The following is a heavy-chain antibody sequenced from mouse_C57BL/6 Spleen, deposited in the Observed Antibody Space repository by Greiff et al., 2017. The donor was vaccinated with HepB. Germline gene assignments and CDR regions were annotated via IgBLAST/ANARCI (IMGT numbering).Heavy chain of an antibody. CDR3: AVGGSGYGWFAY. V-gene: IGHV1-52*01. CDR2: IDPSDSET. CDR1: GYTFTSYW. Sequence: VQLKQPGAELVRPGSSVKLSCKASGYTFTSYWMHWVKQRPIQGLEWIGNIDPSDSETHYNQKFKDKATLTVDKSSSTAYMQLSSLTSEDSAVYYCAVGGSGYGWFAYWGQGTLVTVSA. J-gene: IGHJ3*01. D-gene: IGHD3-2*02.